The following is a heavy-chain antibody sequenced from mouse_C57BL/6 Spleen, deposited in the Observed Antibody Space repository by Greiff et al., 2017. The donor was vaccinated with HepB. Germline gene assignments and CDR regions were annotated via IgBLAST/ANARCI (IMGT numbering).Heavy chain of an antibody. CDR1: GYTFTSYW. CDR3: ARKDYYGSSRYFDY. Sequence: VQLQQPGAELVRPGSSVKLSCKASGYTFTSYWMDWVKQRPGQGLEWIGNIYPSDSETHYNQKFKDKATLTVDKSSSTAYMQLSSLTSEDSAVYYCARKDYYGSSRYFDYWGQGTTLTVSS. D-gene: IGHD1-1*01. J-gene: IGHJ2*01. CDR2: IYPSDSET. V-gene: IGHV1-61*01.